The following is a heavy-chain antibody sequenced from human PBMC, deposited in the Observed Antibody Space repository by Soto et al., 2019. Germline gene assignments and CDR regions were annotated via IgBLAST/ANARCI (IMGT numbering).Heavy chain of an antibody. CDR2: ISYSGST. Sequence: QLQLQESGPGLVKPSETLSLTCTVSGASISSSRYSWAWIRQPPGKGLEWVGRISYSGSTDYNASLKSVITRCVDTSKNQVSLELSSVTAADTAIYYCARLNINYYDSSGYGFDYWGQGTVVTVSS. D-gene: IGHD3-22*01. J-gene: IGHJ4*02. CDR1: GASISSSRYS. CDR3: ARLNINYYDSSGYGFDY. V-gene: IGHV4-39*01.